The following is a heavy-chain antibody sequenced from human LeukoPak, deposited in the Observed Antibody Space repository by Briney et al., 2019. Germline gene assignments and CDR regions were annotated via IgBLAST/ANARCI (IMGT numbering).Heavy chain of an antibody. V-gene: IGHV1-69*01. D-gene: IGHD6-19*01. CDR2: IIPIFGTA. CDR3: ARVGHSSGWYTYFDY. J-gene: IGHJ4*02. Sequence: ASVKVSCKASGGTFSSYAISWVRQAPGQGLEWMGGIIPIFGTANYAQKFQGRVTITADESTSTAYMELSSLRSEDTAVYYCARVGHSSGWYTYFDYWGQGTLVTVSS. CDR1: GGTFSSYA.